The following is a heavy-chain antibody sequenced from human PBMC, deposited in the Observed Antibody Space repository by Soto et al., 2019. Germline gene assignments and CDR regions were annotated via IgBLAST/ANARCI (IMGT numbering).Heavy chain of an antibody. Sequence: EVQLVEAGGGLVKPGGSLRLSCAASGFTFSSYSMNWVRQAPGKGLEWVSSISSSSSYIYYADSVKGRFTISRDNAKNSLYLQMNSLRAEDTAVYYCASLGSGIGSSSVYYYYGMDVWGQGTTVTVS. CDR2: ISSSSSYI. CDR1: GFTFSSYS. V-gene: IGHV3-21*01. J-gene: IGHJ6*02. CDR3: ASLGSGIGSSSVYYYYGMDV. D-gene: IGHD6-6*01.